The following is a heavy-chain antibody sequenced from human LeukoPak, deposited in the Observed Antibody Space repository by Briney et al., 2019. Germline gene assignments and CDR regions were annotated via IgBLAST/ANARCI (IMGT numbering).Heavy chain of an antibody. Sequence: GVSLRLSCAASGFAFENYAMSWVRQAPGKGLEWVSTLNNYGSRTYYADSVKGRFTISRDNSKNTLCLQLNSLRAEDTAVYYCAKDSFDGDYNFDCWGQGTLVTVSS. V-gene: IGHV3-23*01. D-gene: IGHD4-17*01. CDR1: GFAFENYA. CDR3: AKDSFDGDYNFDC. J-gene: IGHJ4*02. CDR2: LNNYGSRT.